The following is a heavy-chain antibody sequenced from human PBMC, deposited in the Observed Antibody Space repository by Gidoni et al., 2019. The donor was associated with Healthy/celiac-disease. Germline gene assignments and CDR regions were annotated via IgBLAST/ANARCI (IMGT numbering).Heavy chain of an antibody. Sequence: QVQLVESGGGVVQPGRSLRLSCAASGFTFSSYGMHWVRQAPGKGLEWVAVISYDGSNKYDADSVKGRLTISRDNSKNTLYLQMNSLRAEDTAVYYCAKDRGDYYDSSCYYLKYYFDSWGQGTLVTVSS. CDR2: ISYDGSNK. J-gene: IGHJ4*02. CDR3: AKDRGDYYDSSCYYLKYYFDS. V-gene: IGHV3-30*18. CDR1: GFTFSSYG. D-gene: IGHD3-22*01.